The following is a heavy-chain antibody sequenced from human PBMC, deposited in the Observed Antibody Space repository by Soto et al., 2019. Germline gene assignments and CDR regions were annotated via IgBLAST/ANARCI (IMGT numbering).Heavy chain of an antibody. CDR3: ARHIGGAMVTNYYYGMDV. J-gene: IGHJ6*02. D-gene: IGHD5-18*01. V-gene: IGHV4-39*01. CDR2: IYYSGST. Sequence: PSETLSLTCTVSGGSISSSSYYWGWIRQPPGKGLEWIGSIYYSGSTYYNPSLKSRVTISVDTSKNQFSLKLSSVTAADTAVYYCARHIGGAMVTNYYYGMDVWGQGTTVTVSS. CDR1: GGSISSSSYY.